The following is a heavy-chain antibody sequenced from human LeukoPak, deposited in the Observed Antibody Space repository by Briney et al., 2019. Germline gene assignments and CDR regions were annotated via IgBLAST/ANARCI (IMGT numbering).Heavy chain of an antibody. CDR1: GGSISSSSYY. D-gene: IGHD3-3*01. Sequence: SETLSLTCTVSGGSISSSSYYWGWIRQPPGKGLEWIGSIYYSGSTYHNPSLKSRVTISVDTSKNQFSLKLSSVTAADTAVYYCARGELPPLFWSGYYRQSNWFDPWGQGTLVTVSS. CDR3: ARGELPPLFWSGYYRQSNWFDP. CDR2: IYYSGST. J-gene: IGHJ5*02. V-gene: IGHV4-39*07.